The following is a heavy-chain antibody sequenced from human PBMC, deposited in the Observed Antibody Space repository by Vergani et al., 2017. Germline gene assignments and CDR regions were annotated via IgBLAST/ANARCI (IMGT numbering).Heavy chain of an antibody. V-gene: IGHV4-34*01. CDR2: INHSGST. J-gene: IGHJ6*03. D-gene: IGHD1-1*01. CDR3: ARDGVTTTSYYYYTDV. Sequence: QLQLQQWGAGRLKPSDSLSLTCVVYGGSFSGYYWILIRQPPGKGLEWIWEINHSGSTNYNPSLKSRVTISLDTSKLPFSRKLSSLTAAAPAMYECARDGVTTTSYYYYTDVWSKGTTVT. CDR1: GGSFSGYY.